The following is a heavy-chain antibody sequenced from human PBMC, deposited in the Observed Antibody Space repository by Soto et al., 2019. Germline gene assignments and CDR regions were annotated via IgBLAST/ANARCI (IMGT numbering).Heavy chain of an antibody. CDR1: GFSFSSAW. V-gene: IGHV3-7*03. Sequence: GESLKISCAVSGFSFSSAWMTWIRQAPGKGLERVAIMNEDGSERYYVDSVKGRFTISRGNAKNALFLQMNSLRVEDTAVYFCARDRAYSRFDYWGQGSLVTVSS. D-gene: IGHD4-4*01. J-gene: IGHJ4*02. CDR3: ARDRAYSRFDY. CDR2: MNEDGSER.